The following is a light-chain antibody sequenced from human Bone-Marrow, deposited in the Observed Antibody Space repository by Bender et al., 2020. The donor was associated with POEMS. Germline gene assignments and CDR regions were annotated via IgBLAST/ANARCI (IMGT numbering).Light chain of an antibody. J-gene: IGLJ2*01. CDR2: GDR. CDR3: YSYARTSTLVL. V-gene: IGLV1-40*01. Sequence: QSVLTQPPSVSGAPGQRVTISCTGGSSNIGADYDVHWYQQVPGTAPKLLIYGDRHRPSGVPGRFSGSLDTSSNSASLTISGLEAEDEADYYCYSYARTSTLVLFGGGTKLTVL. CDR1: SSNIGADYD.